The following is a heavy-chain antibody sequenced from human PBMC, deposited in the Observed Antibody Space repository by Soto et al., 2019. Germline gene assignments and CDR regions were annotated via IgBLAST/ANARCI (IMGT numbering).Heavy chain of an antibody. D-gene: IGHD3-3*01. V-gene: IGHV1-69*06. CDR3: ARVKNVAYYDFWSGYSL. Sequence: SVKVSCKASGGTFSNYAISWVRQAPGQGLEWMGGIVPIFGTSKYAQKFQGRVAITADKSTSTAYMELSSLRSEDTAVYYCARVKNVAYYDFWSGYSLWGQGTLVTVSS. J-gene: IGHJ4*02. CDR1: GGTFSNYA. CDR2: IVPIFGTS.